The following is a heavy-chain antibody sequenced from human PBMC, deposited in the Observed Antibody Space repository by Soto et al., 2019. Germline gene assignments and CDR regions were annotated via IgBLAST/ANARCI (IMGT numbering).Heavy chain of an antibody. CDR2: IVVGSGNT. D-gene: IGHD3-3*01. J-gene: IGHJ5*02. Sequence: QMQLVQSGPEVKKPGTSVKVSCKASGLTFTSSAVPWVRQARGQRLEWIGWIVVGSGNTNYAQKFQERVTITSDMPTSTSYMELSSLRSEDTAVYYWAASRITIFGVVTLFDPSGQGTLVTVSS. CDR1: GLTFTSSA. CDR3: AASRITIFGVVTLFDP. V-gene: IGHV1-58*01.